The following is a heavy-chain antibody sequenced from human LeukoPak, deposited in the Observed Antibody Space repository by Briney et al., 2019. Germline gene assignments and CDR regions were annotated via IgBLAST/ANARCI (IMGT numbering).Heavy chain of an antibody. CDR3: ALPRSKMVRGVTGAFSFDY. CDR2: INPSGGST. V-gene: IGHV1-46*01. Sequence: ALVKVSCKASGYTFTDYYMHWVRQAPGQGLEWMGTINPSGGSTTYAQKFQGRVTMTRDTSTSTVYMELSSLRSEDTAVYYCALPRSKMVRGVTGAFSFDYWGQGTLVTVSS. J-gene: IGHJ4*02. CDR1: GYTFTDYY. D-gene: IGHD3-10*01.